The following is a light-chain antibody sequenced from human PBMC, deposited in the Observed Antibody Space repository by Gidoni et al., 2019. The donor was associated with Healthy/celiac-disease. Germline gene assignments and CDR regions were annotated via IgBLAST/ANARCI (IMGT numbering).Light chain of an antibody. CDR2: GAS. CDR1: QSVSSN. CDR3: QQYNNWPPWT. J-gene: IGKJ1*01. V-gene: IGKV3-15*01. Sequence: DIVMTQSPATLSVSPGDSATLSCRASQSVSSNLAWYQQKPGQAPRLLIYGASTRATGIPARVSGSGSGTEFTLTISSLQSEDFAVYYCQQYNNWPPWTFGQGTKVEIK.